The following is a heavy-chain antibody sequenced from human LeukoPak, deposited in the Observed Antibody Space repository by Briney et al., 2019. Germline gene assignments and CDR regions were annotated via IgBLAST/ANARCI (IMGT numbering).Heavy chain of an antibody. CDR1: GLTFSRCA. CDR2: ILSDGSNK. D-gene: IGHD4-23*01. CDR3: ATGVTSDSYLFNSYLFNY. V-gene: IGHV3-33*01. Sequence: GGSLRLSCAASGLTFSRCAMHWARQAPGKGLEWVAVILSDGSNKYYADSVKGRFTISRDNSKDTLYLQMNSLRAEDTAVYYCATGVTSDSYLFNSYLFNYWGQGTLVTVSS. J-gene: IGHJ4*02.